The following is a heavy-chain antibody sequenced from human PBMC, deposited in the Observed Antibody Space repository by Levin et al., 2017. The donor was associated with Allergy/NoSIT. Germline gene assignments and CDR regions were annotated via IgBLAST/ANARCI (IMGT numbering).Heavy chain of an antibody. CDR2: MSYDGTNK. J-gene: IGHJ6*02. CDR3: AKDPRTITYGGDGYGMDV. D-gene: IGHD2-8*01. V-gene: IGHV3-30*18. CDR1: GFTFSSYG. Sequence: GESLKISCVASGFTFSSYGMHWVRQAPGKGLEWVAVMSYDGTNKYYADSVKGRFTISRDNSKNTLYLQMNSLRAEDTAAYYCAKDPRTITYGGDGYGMDVWGQGTSLIVSS.